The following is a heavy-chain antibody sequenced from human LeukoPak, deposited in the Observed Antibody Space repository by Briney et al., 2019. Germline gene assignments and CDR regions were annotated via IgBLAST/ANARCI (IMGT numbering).Heavy chain of an antibody. J-gene: IGHJ6*02. CDR2: ISSSSSTI. D-gene: IGHD2-15*01. Sequence: PAGSLRLSCAASGFTFSSYSMNWVRQAPGKGLEWVSYISSSSSTIYYADSVKGRFTIARDNAKNSLYLQMNSLRDEDTAVYYCARAAATVPYYYNGMDVWGQGTTVTVSS. CDR3: ARAAATVPYYYNGMDV. CDR1: GFTFSSYS. V-gene: IGHV3-48*02.